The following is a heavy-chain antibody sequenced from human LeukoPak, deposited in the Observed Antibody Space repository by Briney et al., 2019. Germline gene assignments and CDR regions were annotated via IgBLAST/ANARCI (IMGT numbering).Heavy chain of an antibody. D-gene: IGHD2-21*02. CDR2: ISTGSSYI. CDR3: ARLPAIRLPADY. Sequence: GGSLRLSCAASGFTFSSYSMNWVRQAPGKGLEWVSSISTGSSYIFYADSVKGRFTISRDNAKNSLYLQMNSQSAEDTAVYYCARLPAIRLPADYWGQGPLVTVSS. J-gene: IGHJ4*02. V-gene: IGHV3-21*01. CDR1: GFTFSSYS.